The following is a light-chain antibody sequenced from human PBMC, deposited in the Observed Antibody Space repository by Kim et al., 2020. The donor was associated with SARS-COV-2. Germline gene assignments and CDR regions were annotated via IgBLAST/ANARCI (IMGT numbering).Light chain of an antibody. CDR2: GRN. J-gene: IGLJ3*02. Sequence: WGGTVRITCQGDSVRNYFVSWYQQKPGQAPLLVMYGRNIRASGIPDRFSGSRLGDTASLTIAGTQPEDEADYYCNSRDSSGNLGVFGGGTQLTVL. CDR1: SVRNYF. CDR3: NSRDSSGNLGV. V-gene: IGLV3-19*01.